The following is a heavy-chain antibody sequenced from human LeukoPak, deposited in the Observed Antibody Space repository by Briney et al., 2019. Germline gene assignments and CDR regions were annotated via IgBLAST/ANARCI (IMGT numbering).Heavy chain of an antibody. CDR1: GGSFSGYY. CDR3: ARWYGSGTRNPWFDS. V-gene: IGHV4-34*01. Sequence: SETLSLTCAVYGGSFSGYYWSWIRQPPGKGLEWIGEINHSGSTYYNPSLKTPVTISIDRSKNQFSLKMNFVTAADTAVYYCARWYGSGTRNPWFDSWGQGALVTVSS. CDR2: INHSGST. J-gene: IGHJ5*01. D-gene: IGHD3-10*01.